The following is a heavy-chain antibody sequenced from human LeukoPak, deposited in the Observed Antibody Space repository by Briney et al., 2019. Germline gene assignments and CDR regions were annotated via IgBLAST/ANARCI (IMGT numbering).Heavy chain of an antibody. CDR3: AKDQESDGYPCLDH. CDR2: ISASGP. D-gene: IGHD3-16*02. Sequence: PGGSLRLSFAASGFTFSRLAMTWVRQAPGKGLEWDSTISASGPYYADAVRGRFTISRDNSRNTLSLQMDSLRAEDTAVYYCAKDQESDGYPCLDHSGLGTLVTVSS. CDR1: GFTFSRLA. J-gene: IGHJ4*02. V-gene: IGHV3-23*01.